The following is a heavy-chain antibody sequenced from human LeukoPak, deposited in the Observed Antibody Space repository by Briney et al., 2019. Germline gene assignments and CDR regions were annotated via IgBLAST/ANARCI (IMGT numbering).Heavy chain of an antibody. CDR3: ARVVEETVYTIFGVGPGAFDI. D-gene: IGHD3-3*01. Sequence: GGSRRLSCASSVFTVSINYISWVRQAPGEGVEGFLVIYRWWGPNYADSVEGRFTISRDNSKTTPYLQMNSLRAADTAVYYCARVVEETVYTIFGVGPGAFDIWGQGPMVTLSS. J-gene: IGHJ3*02. CDR1: VFTVSINY. CDR2: IYRWWGP. V-gene: IGHV3-66*03.